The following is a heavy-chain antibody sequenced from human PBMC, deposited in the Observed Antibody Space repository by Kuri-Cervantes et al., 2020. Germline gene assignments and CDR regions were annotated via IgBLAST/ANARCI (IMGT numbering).Heavy chain of an antibody. CDR2: ISYDGSNK. J-gene: IGHJ2*01. V-gene: IGHV3-30*18. Sequence: GGSLRLSCAASGFTISSYGMHWVRQAPGKGLEWVSVISYDGSNKYYADSVKGRFTISRDNSKNTLYLQMNSLRAEDTAVYYCANFEWATIRYFDLWGRGTLVTVSS. D-gene: IGHD3-9*01. CDR3: ANFEWATIRYFDL. CDR1: GFTISSYG.